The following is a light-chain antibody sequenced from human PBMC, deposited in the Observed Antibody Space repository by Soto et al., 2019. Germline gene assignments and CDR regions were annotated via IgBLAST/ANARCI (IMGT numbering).Light chain of an antibody. CDR1: SSNIGAGYD. CDR2: GNS. CDR3: QSYDSSLSAGV. J-gene: IGLJ3*02. V-gene: IGLV1-40*01. Sequence: QSVLTQPPSVSGAQGQRVTISCTGSSSNIGAGYDVPWYQQLPGTAPKLLIYGNSNRPSGVPDRFSGSKSGTSAALAITGLQAEDDADYYCQSYDSSLSAGVFGGGPELTVL.